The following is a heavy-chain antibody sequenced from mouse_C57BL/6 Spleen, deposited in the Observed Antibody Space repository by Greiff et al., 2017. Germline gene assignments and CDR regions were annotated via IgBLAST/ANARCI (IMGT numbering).Heavy chain of an antibody. CDR1: GFTFSDYY. Sequence: EVQVVESEGGLVQPGSSMKLSCTASGFTFSDYYMAWVRQVPEKGLEWVANINYDGSSTYYLDSLKSRFIISRDNAKNILYLQMSSLKSEDTATYYCARDEDAMDYWGQGTSVTVSS. J-gene: IGHJ4*01. CDR2: INYDGSST. V-gene: IGHV5-16*01. CDR3: ARDEDAMDY.